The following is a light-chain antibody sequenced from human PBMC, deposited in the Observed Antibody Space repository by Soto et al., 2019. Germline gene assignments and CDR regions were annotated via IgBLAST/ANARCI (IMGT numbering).Light chain of an antibody. Sequence: QSVLTQPPSVSGAPGQRVTISCTGSSSNIGAGYDVHWYQQLPGTAPKLLIYGNSNRPSEVPDRFSGSKSGTSASLAITGLQAEDEADYYCQSYDSSLSGSYVVFGGGTKVTVL. V-gene: IGLV1-40*01. J-gene: IGLJ2*01. CDR3: QSYDSSLSGSYVV. CDR1: SSNIGAGYD. CDR2: GNS.